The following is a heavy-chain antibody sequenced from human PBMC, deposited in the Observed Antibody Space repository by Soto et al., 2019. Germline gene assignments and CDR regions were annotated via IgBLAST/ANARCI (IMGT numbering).Heavy chain of an antibody. CDR3: AKDTRTDIVVVPAAIRAHYGMDV. J-gene: IGHJ6*02. D-gene: IGHD2-2*02. Sequence: GGSLRLSCAASGFTFSSYAMSWVRQAPGKGLEWVSAISGSGGSTYYADSVKGRFTISRDNSKNTLYLQMNSLRAEDTAVYYCAKDTRTDIVVVPAAIRAHYGMDVWGQGTTVTVSS. CDR1: GFTFSSYA. V-gene: IGHV3-23*01. CDR2: ISGSGGST.